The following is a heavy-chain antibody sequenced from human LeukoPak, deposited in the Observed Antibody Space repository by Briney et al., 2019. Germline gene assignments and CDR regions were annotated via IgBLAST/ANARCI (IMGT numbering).Heavy chain of an antibody. CDR1: GGSISSGSYY. D-gene: IGHD6-6*01. V-gene: IGHV4-61*02. Sequence: SETLSLTCTVSGGSISSGSYYWSWIRQPAGKGLEWIGRIYTSGSTNYNPSLKSRVTISVDTSKNQFSLRLSSVTAADTAVYYCARHIAARLASGYYYYMDVWGKGTTVTVSS. J-gene: IGHJ6*03. CDR3: ARHIAARLASGYYYYMDV. CDR2: IYTSGST.